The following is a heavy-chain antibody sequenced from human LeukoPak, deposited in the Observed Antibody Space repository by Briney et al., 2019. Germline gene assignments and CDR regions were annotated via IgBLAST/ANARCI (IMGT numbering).Heavy chain of an antibody. Sequence: SVKVSCKASRDTFSNYALIWVRQAPGQGFEWMGRIIPSFGTANYAQKFLGRVTITADKSASTAYMELSSLRSEDTAVYFCARGRLVATGTTPYNYYYMDVWGKGSTVTVSS. CDR2: IIPSFGTA. D-gene: IGHD1-1*01. V-gene: IGHV1-69*06. CDR1: RDTFSNYA. CDR3: ARGRLVATGTTPYNYYYMDV. J-gene: IGHJ6*03.